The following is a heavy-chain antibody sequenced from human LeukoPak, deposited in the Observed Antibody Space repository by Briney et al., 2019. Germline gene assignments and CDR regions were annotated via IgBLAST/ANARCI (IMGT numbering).Heavy chain of an antibody. CDR3: ARQGYGDYEGNWFDP. J-gene: IGHJ5*02. Sequence: ASVKVSCKASGYTFTSYYMHWVRQAPGQGLEWVGIINPSGGSTSYAQKFQGRVTMTRDTSTSTVYMELSSLRSEDTAVYYCARQGYGDYEGNWFDPWGQGTLVTVSS. CDR1: GYTFTSYY. D-gene: IGHD4-17*01. V-gene: IGHV1-46*01. CDR2: INPSGGST.